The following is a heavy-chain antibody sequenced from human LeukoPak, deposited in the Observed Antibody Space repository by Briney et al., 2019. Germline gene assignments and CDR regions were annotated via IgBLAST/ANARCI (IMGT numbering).Heavy chain of an antibody. CDR3: ARGGYDSSGYYSDY. D-gene: IGHD3-22*01. J-gene: IGHJ4*02. CDR1: GGSISISY. CDR2: IYTSGST. V-gene: IGHV4-4*07. Sequence: SETLSLTCTVSGGSISISYWSWIRQPAGKGLEWIGRIYTSGSTNYNPSLKSRVTMSVDTSKNQFSLRLSSVTAADTAVYYCARGGYDSSGYYSDYWGQGTLVTVSS.